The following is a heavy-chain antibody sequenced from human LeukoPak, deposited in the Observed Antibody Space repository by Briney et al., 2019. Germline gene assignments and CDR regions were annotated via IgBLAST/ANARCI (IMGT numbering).Heavy chain of an antibody. J-gene: IGHJ4*02. Sequence: PGGSLRLSCTVSGFTVSSNSMSWVRQAPGKGLEWVSFIYSGGNTHNSDSVKGRFTISRDNSKNALYLQMNSLRAEDTAVYYCAKAVRDDFWSGFVGWGQGTLVTVSS. CDR2: IYSGGNT. CDR1: GFTVSSNS. D-gene: IGHD3-3*01. V-gene: IGHV3-53*01. CDR3: AKAVRDDFWSGFVG.